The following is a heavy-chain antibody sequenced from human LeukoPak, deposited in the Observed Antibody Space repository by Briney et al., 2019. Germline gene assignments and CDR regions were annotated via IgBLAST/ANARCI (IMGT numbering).Heavy chain of an antibody. CDR3: ARQYSGYDYVGVHYYYYYMDV. CDR2: IYTSGST. Sequence: PSETLSLTCTVSGGSISSYYWSWIRQPAGKGLEWIGRIYTSGSTNYNPSLKSRVTMSVDTSKNQFSLKLSSVTAADTAVYYCARQYSGYDYVGVHYYYYYMDVWGKGTTVTISS. V-gene: IGHV4-4*07. CDR1: GGSISSYY. J-gene: IGHJ6*03. D-gene: IGHD5-12*01.